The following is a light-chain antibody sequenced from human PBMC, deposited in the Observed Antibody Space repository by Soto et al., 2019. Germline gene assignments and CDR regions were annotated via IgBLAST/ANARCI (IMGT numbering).Light chain of an antibody. J-gene: IGKJ1*01. V-gene: IGKV3-20*01. CDR3: QHYGSSLWT. CDR1: QSVSSSY. CDR2: GAS. Sequence: EIVLTQSPGTLSLSPGERVTLACRASQSVSSSYLAWYQQKPGQAPRLRIYGASSRATGIPDRFSGSGSGTDFTLTISRLEPEDFAVYYCQHYGSSLWTFGQGTKVELK.